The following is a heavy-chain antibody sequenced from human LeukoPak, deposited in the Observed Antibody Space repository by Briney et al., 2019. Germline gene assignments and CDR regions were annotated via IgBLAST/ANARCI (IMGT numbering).Heavy chain of an antibody. CDR2: IYSGGST. CDR3: ARDPYYYDSSGYLTHSFDY. Sequence: GGSLRLSCAASGFTVSSNHMTWVRQAPGKGLEWVSVIYSGGSTYYADSVKGRFTISRDNSKNTLYLQMNSLRAEDTAVYYCARDPYYYDSSGYLTHSFDYWGQGTLVTVSS. J-gene: IGHJ4*02. CDR1: GFTVSSNH. V-gene: IGHV3-53*01. D-gene: IGHD3-22*01.